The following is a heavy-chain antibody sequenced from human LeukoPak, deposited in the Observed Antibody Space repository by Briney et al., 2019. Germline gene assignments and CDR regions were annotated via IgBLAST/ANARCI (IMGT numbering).Heavy chain of an antibody. CDR2: ISGSGGST. J-gene: IGHJ6*03. CDR3: AKVWIGDWYDYYYMVV. CDR1: GFTFSSYA. Sequence: PGGSLRLSCAASGFTFSSYAMSWVRQAPGKGLEWVSAISGSGGSTYYADSVKGRFTISRDNSKNTLYLQMNSLRAEDTAVYYCAKVWIGDWYDYYYMVVWGKGTTVTVSS. V-gene: IGHV3-23*01. D-gene: IGHD3-10*01.